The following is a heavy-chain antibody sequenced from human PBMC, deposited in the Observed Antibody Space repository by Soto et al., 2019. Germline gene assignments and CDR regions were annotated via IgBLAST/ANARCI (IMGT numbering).Heavy chain of an antibody. CDR1: GGTFNNYP. Sequence: SVKVSCKASGGTFNNYPITWVRQAPGQGLEWMGGSIPIFGTANYAQKFQGRVTISVDESTSTAYMELSSLRSEDTAVYYCARGRGYSGDDHYYYFDMDVWGQGTTVTVFS. D-gene: IGHD5-12*01. CDR2: SIPIFGTA. J-gene: IGHJ6*02. V-gene: IGHV1-69*13. CDR3: ARGRGYSGDDHYYYFDMDV.